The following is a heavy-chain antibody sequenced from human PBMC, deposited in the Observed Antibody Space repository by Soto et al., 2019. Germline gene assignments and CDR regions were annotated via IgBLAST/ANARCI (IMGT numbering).Heavy chain of an antibody. Sequence: EVQLLESGGGLVQPGGSLRLSCAASGFTFNNYAMTWVRQAPGKGLEWVSAISGGGDTTSYADSVKGRFTVSRDGSKNTLYLQLSSQRAEHTALYYCAKGRGGSGSLTPRVDFWGQGTLVNVSS. CDR2: ISGGGDTT. CDR1: GFTFNNYA. J-gene: IGHJ4*02. CDR3: AKGRGGSGSLTPRVDF. D-gene: IGHD3-10*01. V-gene: IGHV3-23*01.